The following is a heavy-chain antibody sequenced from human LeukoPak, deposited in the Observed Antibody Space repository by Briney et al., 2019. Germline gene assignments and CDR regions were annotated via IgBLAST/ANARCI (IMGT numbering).Heavy chain of an antibody. CDR3: VKGQEVVYAPTFDY. Sequence: GGSLRLSCSASGFTFNSYAIHWVRQAPGKGLEYVSSIGTNGISTYYADSVTGRFTISRDNPKNSLYLQMSSLRAEDTAVYYCVKGQEVVYAPTFDYWGQGTLVTVSS. CDR1: GFTFNSYA. CDR2: IGTNGIST. D-gene: IGHD2-8*02. V-gene: IGHV3-64D*09. J-gene: IGHJ4*02.